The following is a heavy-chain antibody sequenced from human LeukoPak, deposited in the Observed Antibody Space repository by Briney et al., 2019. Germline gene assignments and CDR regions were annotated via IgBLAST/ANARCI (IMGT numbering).Heavy chain of an antibody. CDR3: ASSVSDERITIFGVVPPPDY. Sequence: AGGSLRLSCAASGFTFSSYGMHWVRQAPGKGLEWVAFIRYDGSNKYYADSVKGRFTISRDNSKNTLYLQMNSLRAEDTAVYYCASSVSDERITIFGVVPPPDYWGQGTLVTVSS. CDR1: GFTFSSYG. J-gene: IGHJ4*02. V-gene: IGHV3-30*02. D-gene: IGHD3-3*01. CDR2: IRYDGSNK.